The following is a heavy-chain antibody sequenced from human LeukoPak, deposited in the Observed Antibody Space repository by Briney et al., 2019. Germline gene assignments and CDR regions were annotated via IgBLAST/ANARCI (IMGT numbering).Heavy chain of an antibody. V-gene: IGHV1-2*02. CDR2: ITPNSGAT. D-gene: IGHD4-17*01. CDR3: ARGDPNYDDYDEWIDY. J-gene: IGHJ4*02. CDR1: GYTFTAYN. Sequence: ASVKVSCKASGYTFTAYNMHWVRQAPGQGLEWMGWITPNSGATNYAQQFQGRVTMTRDTSISTAYMELNNLISDDTAVYYCARGDPNYDDYDEWIDYWGQGTLVTVSS.